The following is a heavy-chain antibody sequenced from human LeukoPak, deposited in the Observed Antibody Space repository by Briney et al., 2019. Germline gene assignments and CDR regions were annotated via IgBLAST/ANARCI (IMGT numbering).Heavy chain of an antibody. D-gene: IGHD3-22*01. CDR3: ARGDYYDSSGYYYPYYVDV. CDR2: IKQDGSEK. CDR1: GFTFSSYW. V-gene: IGHV3-7*01. Sequence: GGSLRLSCAASGFTFSSYWMSWVRQAPGKGLEWVANIKQDGSEKYYVDSVKGRFTISRDNAKNSLYLQMNSLRAEDTAVYYCARGDYYDSSGYYYPYYVDVWGKGTTVTVSS. J-gene: IGHJ6*03.